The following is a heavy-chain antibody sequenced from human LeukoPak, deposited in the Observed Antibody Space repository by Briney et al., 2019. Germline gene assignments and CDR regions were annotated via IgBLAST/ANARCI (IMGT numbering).Heavy chain of an antibody. CDR3: ARSTTGSSGFDP. Sequence: SETLSLTCTVSDDSISVYYWHWIRQPAGKGLEWIGRVYTSGTTSYNPSLKSRGSMSIDTSKSQLSLKLSSVTAADTAVYYCARSTTGSSGFDPWGQGTLVTVSS. CDR1: DDSISVYY. D-gene: IGHD2-8*01. V-gene: IGHV4-4*07. J-gene: IGHJ5*02. CDR2: VYTSGTT.